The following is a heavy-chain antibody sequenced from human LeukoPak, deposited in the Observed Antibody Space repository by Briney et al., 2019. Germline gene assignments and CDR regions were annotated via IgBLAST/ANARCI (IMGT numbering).Heavy chain of an antibody. V-gene: IGHV1-2*02. CDR3: ARGNRYCSSTSCYSFDY. J-gene: IGHJ4*02. Sequence: GASVKVSCKASGYTLTGYYMHWVRQAPGQGLEWMGWINPNSGGTNYAQKFQGRVTMTRDTSISTAYMELSRLRSDDTAVYYCARGNRYCSSTSCYSFDYWGQGTLVTVSS. CDR2: INPNSGGT. D-gene: IGHD2-2*01. CDR1: GYTLTGYY.